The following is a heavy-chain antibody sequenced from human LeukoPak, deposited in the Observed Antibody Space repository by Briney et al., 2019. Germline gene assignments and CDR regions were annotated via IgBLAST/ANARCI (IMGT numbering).Heavy chain of an antibody. Sequence: SETLSLTCTVSGGSISSSSYNWGWIRQPPGKGLEWIGEINHSGSTNYNPSLKSRVTISVDTSKNQFSLKLSSVTAADTAVYYCARHGTNYWGQGTLVTVSS. CDR2: INHSGST. V-gene: IGHV4-39*01. CDR1: GGSISSSSYN. J-gene: IGHJ4*02. CDR3: ARHGTNY. D-gene: IGHD2-8*01.